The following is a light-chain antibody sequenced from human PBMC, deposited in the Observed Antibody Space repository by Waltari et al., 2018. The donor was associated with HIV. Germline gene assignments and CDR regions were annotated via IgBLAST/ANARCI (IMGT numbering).Light chain of an antibody. V-gene: IGKV1-13*02. CDR2: DAS. J-gene: IGKJ4*01. Sequence: AIQLTQSPSSLSASVGDRVPITCRASQDISGALAWYQQKPGKPPKLLIHDASILETGVPSKFSGSGAGADFTLTISSLQPEDVATYYCQQFNSYPLTFGAGTKVEIK. CDR1: QDISGA. CDR3: QQFNSYPLT.